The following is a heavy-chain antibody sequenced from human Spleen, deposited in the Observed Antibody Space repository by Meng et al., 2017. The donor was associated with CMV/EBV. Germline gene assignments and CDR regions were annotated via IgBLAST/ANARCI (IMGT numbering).Heavy chain of an antibody. D-gene: IGHD5-18*01. J-gene: IGHJ4*02. V-gene: IGHV2-5*02. CDR2: IFWGNNK. Sequence: FSLSNSGVGVGWIRHPARKALGWLAVIFWGNNKHFSPSLKSRLTIIKDTTKNQVVLTMTNMDPVDTATYFCAHSPLGYSYGYQYYFDSWGQGTLVTVSS. CDR1: FSLSNSGVG. CDR3: AHSPLGYSYGYQYYFDS.